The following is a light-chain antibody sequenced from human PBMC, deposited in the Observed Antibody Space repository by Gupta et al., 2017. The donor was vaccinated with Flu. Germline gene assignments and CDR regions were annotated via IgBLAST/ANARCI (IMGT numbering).Light chain of an antibody. CDR2: DAS. CDR1: QSVSRF. V-gene: IGKV3-11*01. CDR3: QHRTNWPLT. J-gene: IGKJ4*01. Sequence: ELELTLSTLTLSLSPGERATLSCRASQSVSRFLAWYQQKPGKAPRLLIYDASNRATGIPARFSASGSGTDFTLTISSLEPEDFAVYYCQHRTNWPLTFGGGSKVEVK.